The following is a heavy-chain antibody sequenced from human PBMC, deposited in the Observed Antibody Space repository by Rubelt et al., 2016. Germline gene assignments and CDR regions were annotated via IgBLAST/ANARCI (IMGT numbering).Heavy chain of an antibody. CDR1: GFTFRNSW. Sequence: EVQLVESGGGFVQPGGSLRLSCAASGFTFRNSWMTWVRQAPGKGLEWVATIRKDGSEQYSVDSVKGRFTISKDNARNSLYLQMNSLRAEDTAMYYCVRHQMQWFDPWGQGTLVTVSS. CDR2: IRKDGSEQ. J-gene: IGHJ5*02. D-gene: IGHD2-2*01. V-gene: IGHV3-7*01. CDR3: VRHQMQWFDP.